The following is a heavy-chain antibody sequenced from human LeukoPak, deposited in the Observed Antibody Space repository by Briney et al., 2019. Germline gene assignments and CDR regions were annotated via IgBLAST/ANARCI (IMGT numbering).Heavy chain of an antibody. CDR3: ARSRDYDSWFDP. CDR1: GYTFTTYA. Sequence: ASVKASCKASGYTFTTYAIHWVRQAPGQRLEWMGWINVGNANTNYAQKLQGRVTMTTDTSTSTAYMELRSLRSDDTAVYYCARSRDYDSWFDPWGQGTLVTVSS. V-gene: IGHV1-18*01. J-gene: IGHJ5*02. CDR2: INVGNANT. D-gene: IGHD3-3*01.